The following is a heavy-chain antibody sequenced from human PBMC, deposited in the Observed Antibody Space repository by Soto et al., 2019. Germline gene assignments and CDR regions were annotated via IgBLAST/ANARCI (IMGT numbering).Heavy chain of an antibody. CDR2: IYYSGST. Sequence: SETLSLTCTVSGGSISSYYWSWIRQPPGKGLEWIGYIYYSGSTNYNPSLKSRVTISVDTSKNQFSLKLSSVTAADTAVYYCARSKCQYGYDPFDYWGQGTLVTVSS. D-gene: IGHD5-12*01. CDR1: GGSISSYY. CDR3: ARSKCQYGYDPFDY. J-gene: IGHJ4*02. V-gene: IGHV4-59*01.